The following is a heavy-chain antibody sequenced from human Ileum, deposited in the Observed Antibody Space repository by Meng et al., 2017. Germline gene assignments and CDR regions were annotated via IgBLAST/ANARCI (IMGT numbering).Heavy chain of an antibody. CDR3: ARVVGGPASMSGWFDP. V-gene: IGHV4-4*02. D-gene: IGHD2-2*01. CDR1: GGSISSSNW. CDR2: IYHSGSP. J-gene: IGHJ5*01. Sequence: VLLQEAGPGLLNLSGTLSLSCPVSGGSISSSNWWTWVRQAPGKGLVWIGEIYHSGSPNYNPSLKSRVTISVDKSQNQFSLKLNSVTAADTAVYYCARVVGGPASMSGWFDPWGQGTLVTVSS.